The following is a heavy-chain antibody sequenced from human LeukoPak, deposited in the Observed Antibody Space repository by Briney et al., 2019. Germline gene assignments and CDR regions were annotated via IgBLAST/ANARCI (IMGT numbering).Heavy chain of an antibody. J-gene: IGHJ4*02. D-gene: IGHD3-10*01. CDR1: GYTFTSYD. CDR2: MNPNSGNT. Sequence: ASVKLSCKASGYTFTSYDINWVRQATGQGPEGMGWMNPNSGNTGYAQQFQGRVTMTRTTSTSTAYMELSSLRSDDTAVYYCARGWFGQLLQDYWGQGTLVTVSS. CDR3: ARGWFGQLLQDY. V-gene: IGHV1-8*01.